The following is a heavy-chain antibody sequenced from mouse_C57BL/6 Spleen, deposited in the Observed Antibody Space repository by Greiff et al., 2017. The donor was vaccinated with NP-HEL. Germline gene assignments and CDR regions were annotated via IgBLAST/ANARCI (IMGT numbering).Heavy chain of an antibody. V-gene: IGHV1-26*01. J-gene: IGHJ2*01. Sequence: VQLQQSGPELVKPGASVKISCKASGYTFTDYYMNWVKQSHGKSLEWIGDINPNNGGTSYNQKFKGKATLTVDKSSSTAYMELRILTSEDSAVYYCARWGYDNYWGQGTTLTVSS. CDR1: GYTFTDYY. CDR2: INPNNGGT. CDR3: ARWGYDNY. D-gene: IGHD2-2*01.